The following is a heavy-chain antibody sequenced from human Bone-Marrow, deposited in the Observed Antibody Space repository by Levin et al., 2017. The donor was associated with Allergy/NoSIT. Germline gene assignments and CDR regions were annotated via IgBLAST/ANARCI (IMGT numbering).Heavy chain of an antibody. CDR1: GGSISSAGNY. D-gene: IGHD3-10*01. CDR2: SFSTGGT. J-gene: IGHJ6*04. CDR3: ARGSADRITRIRGVADV. V-gene: IGHV4-31*03. Sequence: PSETLSLTCTVSGGSISSAGNYWTWIRQHPGKGLEWIGYSFSTGGTSYNASLKSRVTITIDTSKNQFSLNLSSVTVADTAVYYCARGSADRITRIRGVADVWGKGTTVTVSS.